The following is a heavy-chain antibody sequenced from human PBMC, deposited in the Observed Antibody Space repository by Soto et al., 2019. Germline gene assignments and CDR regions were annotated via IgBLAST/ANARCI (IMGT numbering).Heavy chain of an antibody. D-gene: IGHD3-9*01. V-gene: IGHV3-49*03. J-gene: IGHJ4*02. Sequence: GGSLRLSCTASGFTFGDYAMSWFRQAPGKGLEWVGFIRSKAYGGTTEYAASVKGRFTISRDDSKSIAYLQMNSLKTEDTAVYYCTRVAAYYDILTGYWPRASYYFDYWGQGTLVTVSS. CDR3: TRVAAYYDILTGYWPRASYYFDY. CDR1: GFTFGDYA. CDR2: IRSKAYGGTT.